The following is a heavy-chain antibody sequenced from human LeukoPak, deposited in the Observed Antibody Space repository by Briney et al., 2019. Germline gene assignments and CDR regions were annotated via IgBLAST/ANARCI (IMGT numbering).Heavy chain of an antibody. CDR2: IGTAGDT. CDR3: ARQGEYHYYYYGMDV. J-gene: IGHJ6*02. D-gene: IGHD2/OR15-2a*01. Sequence: GGSLRLSCAASGFTFSGYDMHWVRQATGKGLEWVSAIGTAGDTYYPGSVKGRFTISRENAKNSLYLQMNSLRAEDTAVYYCARQGEYHYYYYGMDVWGQGTTVTVSS. V-gene: IGHV3-13*01. CDR1: GFTFSGYD.